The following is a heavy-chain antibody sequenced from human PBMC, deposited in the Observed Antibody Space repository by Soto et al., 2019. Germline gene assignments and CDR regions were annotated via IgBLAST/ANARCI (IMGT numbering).Heavy chain of an antibody. V-gene: IGHV3-30*04. CDR2: ISYDGGSK. Sequence: GGSLRLSCAASGFTFSNYAISWVRQAPGRGLEWVALISYDGGSKYYGDSVKGRFIISRDNSHNTVSLQMNSLRADDTAVYFCAKEQLAMTVVVADYFDSWGQGTLVTVSS. CDR3: AKEQLAMTVVVADYFDS. J-gene: IGHJ4*02. CDR1: GFTFSNYA. D-gene: IGHD3-22*01.